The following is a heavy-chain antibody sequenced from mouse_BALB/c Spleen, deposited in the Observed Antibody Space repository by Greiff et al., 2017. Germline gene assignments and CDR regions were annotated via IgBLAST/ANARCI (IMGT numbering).Heavy chain of an antibody. Sequence: EVQLVESGGGLVQPGGSRKLSCAASGFTFSSFGMHWVRQAPEKGLEWVAYISCGSSTIYYADTVKGRFTISRDNPKNTLFLQMTSLRSEDTAMYYCARYDYGMDYWGQGTSVTVSS. CDR2: ISCGSSTI. CDR1: GFTFSSFG. J-gene: IGHJ4*01. V-gene: IGHV5-17*02. CDR3: ARYDYGMDY.